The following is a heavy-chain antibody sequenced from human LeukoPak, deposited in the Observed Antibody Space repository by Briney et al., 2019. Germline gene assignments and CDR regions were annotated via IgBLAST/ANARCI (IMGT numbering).Heavy chain of an antibody. D-gene: IGHD6-19*01. CDR2: ISYDGSNK. J-gene: IGHJ2*01. Sequence: GGSLRLSCAASGFTFSSYGMHWVRKAPGKGLEWVAIISYDGSNKYYADSVQGRFTISRDNSKNTLYQQMNSLRAEDTAVYYCAKDLGGGSGCYDLWGRGTLVTVSS. V-gene: IGHV3-30*18. CDR1: GFTFSSYG. CDR3: AKDLGGGSGCYDL.